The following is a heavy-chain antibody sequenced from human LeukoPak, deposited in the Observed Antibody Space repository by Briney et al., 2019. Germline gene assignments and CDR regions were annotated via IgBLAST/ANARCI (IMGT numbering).Heavy chain of an antibody. CDR1: GGSISSGGYS. J-gene: IGHJ4*02. V-gene: IGHV4-30-2*01. D-gene: IGHD1-26*01. CDR2: IYHSGST. CDR3: ARVWGGSYFDY. Sequence: SETLSLNCAVSGGSISSGGYSWSWIRQPPGKGLEWIVYIYHSGSTYYNPSLKSRVTISVDRSKNQFSLKLSSVTAADTAVYYCARVWGGSYFDYWGQGTLVTVSS.